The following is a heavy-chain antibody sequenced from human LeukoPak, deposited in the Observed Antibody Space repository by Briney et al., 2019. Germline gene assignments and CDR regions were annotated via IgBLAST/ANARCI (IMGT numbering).Heavy chain of an antibody. Sequence: PSQTLSLTCTVSGVSISSGDYYWSWIRQPAGKGLEWIGRIYTSGSTNYNPSLKSRVTISVDTSKNQFSLKLSSVTAADTAVYYCAGDEGWFDPWGQGTLVTVSS. V-gene: IGHV4-61*02. J-gene: IGHJ5*02. CDR1: GVSISSGDYY. CDR2: IYTSGST. CDR3: AGDEGWFDP.